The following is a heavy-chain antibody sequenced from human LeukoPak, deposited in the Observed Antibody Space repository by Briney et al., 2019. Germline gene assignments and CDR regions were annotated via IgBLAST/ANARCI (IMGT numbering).Heavy chain of an antibody. CDR3: AGAVDRAMLLEAFDI. CDR1: GGSFSGYY. J-gene: IGHJ3*02. CDR2: INHSGGT. D-gene: IGHD5-18*01. Sequence: PSDPLTLTCTVYGGSFSGYYWSWIRQPPGEGLEWIGEINHSGGTNYNARLKSRVAISVDTSKIQFSLKRSSVTAAYTAVYYCAGAVDRAMLLEAFDIWGQGTMVTVSS. V-gene: IGHV4-34*01.